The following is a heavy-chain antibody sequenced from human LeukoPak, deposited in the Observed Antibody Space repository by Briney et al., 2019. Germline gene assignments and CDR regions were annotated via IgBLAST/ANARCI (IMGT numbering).Heavy chain of an antibody. CDR3: AREGGSGSYYPYYYYGMDV. Sequence: GGSLRLSCAASGFTFSSYWMSWVRQAPGKGLEWVANIKQDGSEKYYVDSVKGRFTISRDNAKNSLYLQMNSLRAEDTAVYYCAREGGSGSYYPYYYYGMDVWGQGTTVTVSS. CDR1: GFTFSSYW. D-gene: IGHD3-10*01. J-gene: IGHJ6*02. V-gene: IGHV3-7*01. CDR2: IKQDGSEK.